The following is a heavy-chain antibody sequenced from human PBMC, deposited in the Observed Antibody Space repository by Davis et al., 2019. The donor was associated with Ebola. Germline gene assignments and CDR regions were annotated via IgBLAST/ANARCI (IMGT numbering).Heavy chain of an antibody. CDR2: INPSGGST. Sequence: AASVKVSCKASGYTFTNYYMHWVRQAPGQGLEWMGIINPSGGSTTYAQKFQSRVTMTRDTSTSTVYMELSSLRSEDTAVFYCARESIYGDSVDFDYWGQGTLVIVSS. CDR1: GYTFTNYY. J-gene: IGHJ4*02. D-gene: IGHD4-17*01. CDR3: ARESIYGDSVDFDY. V-gene: IGHV1-46*01.